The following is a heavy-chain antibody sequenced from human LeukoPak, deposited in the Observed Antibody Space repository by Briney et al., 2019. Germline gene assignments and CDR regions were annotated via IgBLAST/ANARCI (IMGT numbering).Heavy chain of an antibody. CDR1: GFTFSSYW. CDR3: ARDGRDGYKDY. CDR2: ISSSGSTI. J-gene: IGHJ4*02. Sequence: PGGSLRLSCAASGFTFSSYWMSWVRQAPGKGLEWVSYISSSGSTIYYADSVKGRFTISRDNAKNSLYLQMNSLRAEDTAVYYCARDGRDGYKDYWGQGTLVTVSS. V-gene: IGHV3-48*04. D-gene: IGHD5-24*01.